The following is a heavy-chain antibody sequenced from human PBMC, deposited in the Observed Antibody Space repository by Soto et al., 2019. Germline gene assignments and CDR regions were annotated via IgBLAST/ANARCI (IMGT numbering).Heavy chain of an antibody. CDR2: ISYDEIDK. Sequence: PVGSLRLSCAASGFTFSNYTMHWVRQAPGKGLEWVALISYDEIDKCFADAVKGRFTISRDNSKNTLYLQMDSLRAEDTAVYYCAGRSGSSDYWGRGTLVTVSS. CDR1: GFTFSNYT. CDR3: AGRSGSSDY. D-gene: IGHD3-10*01. V-gene: IGHV3-30*04. J-gene: IGHJ4*02.